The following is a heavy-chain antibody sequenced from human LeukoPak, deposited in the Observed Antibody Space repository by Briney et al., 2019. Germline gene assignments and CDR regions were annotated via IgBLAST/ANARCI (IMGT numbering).Heavy chain of an antibody. CDR2: IYSGGST. V-gene: IGHV3-53*01. J-gene: IGHJ4*02. CDR1: GFTVSTNY. CDR3: TRLFVVDSSGYYGYYFDY. D-gene: IGHD3-22*01. Sequence: GGSLRLSCAASGFTVSTNYMTWVRQAPGKGLEWVSVIYSGGSTYYADPVRGRFTISRDNSKNTLYLQMNSLRAEDTAVYYCTRLFVVDSSGYYGYYFDYWGQGTLVTVSS.